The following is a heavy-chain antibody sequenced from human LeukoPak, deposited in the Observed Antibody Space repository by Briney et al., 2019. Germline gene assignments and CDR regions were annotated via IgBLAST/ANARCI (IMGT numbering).Heavy chain of an antibody. J-gene: IGHJ4*02. CDR1: GFTFSNFW. D-gene: IGHD2-8*01. Sequence: GGSLRLSCAASGFTFSNFWMHWVRQAPGKGLVWVSRINIDGSTTSYADSVKGRFTISRDNAMNTLYLQMNSLRAEDTAVYYCARDLIRRGQGTLVTVSS. CDR3: ARDLIR. CDR2: INIDGSTT. V-gene: IGHV3-74*01.